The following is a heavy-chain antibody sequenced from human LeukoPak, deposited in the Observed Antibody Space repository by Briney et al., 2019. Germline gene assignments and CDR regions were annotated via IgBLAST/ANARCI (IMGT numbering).Heavy chain of an antibody. V-gene: IGHV3-48*03. CDR2: ISSSGSTI. CDR3: ARGVATIFDY. D-gene: IGHD5-12*01. J-gene: IGHJ4*02. CDR1: GFTFSSYE. Sequence: PGGSLRLSCAASGFTFSSYEMHWVRQAPGKGLEWVSYISSSGSTIYYADSVKGRFTISRDNAKNSLYLQMNSLRAEDTAVYYCARGVATIFDYWGQGTLVTVSS.